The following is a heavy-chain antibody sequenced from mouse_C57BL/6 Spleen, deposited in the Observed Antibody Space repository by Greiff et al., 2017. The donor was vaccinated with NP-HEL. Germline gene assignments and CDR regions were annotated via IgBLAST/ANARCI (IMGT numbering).Heavy chain of an antibody. V-gene: IGHV5-17*01. J-gene: IGHJ2*01. D-gene: IGHD2-5*01. Sequence: EVHLVESGGGLVKPGGSLKLSCAASGFTFSDYGMHWVRQAPEKGLEWVAYISSGSSTIYYADTVKGRFTISRDNAKNTLFLQMTSLRSEDTAMYYCARRIYSNYDYYFDYWGQGTTLTVSS. CDR1: GFTFSDYG. CDR2: ISSGSSTI. CDR3: ARRIYSNYDYYFDY.